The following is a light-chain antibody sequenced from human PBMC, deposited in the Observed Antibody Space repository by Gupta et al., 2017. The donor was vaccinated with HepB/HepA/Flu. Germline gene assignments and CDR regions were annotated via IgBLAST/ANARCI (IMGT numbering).Light chain of an antibody. Sequence: EIVLTQSPGTLSLSPGERATLSCRASQSFTSGYLAWYQQKPGQAPRLLIYGASRRAAGIPDRFSGSESGTEFTLTISRLEPEDFAVYYCQHYDYSIPLSFGGGTKVEMK. V-gene: IGKV3-20*01. CDR2: GAS. J-gene: IGKJ4*01. CDR1: QSFTSGY. CDR3: QHYDYSIPLS.